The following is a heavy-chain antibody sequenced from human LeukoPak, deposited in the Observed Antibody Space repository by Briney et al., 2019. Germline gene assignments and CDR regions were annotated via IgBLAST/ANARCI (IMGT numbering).Heavy chain of an antibody. J-gene: IGHJ4*02. D-gene: IGHD1-14*01. CDR2: ISYSSSFL. CDR1: GFTFSTHS. V-gene: IGHV3-21*01. CDR3: AREVTAE. Sequence: GGSLRLSCEASGFTFSTHSMNWVRQAPGKGLEWVSSISYSSSFLDYADSVQGRFTVSRDNAKNSLYLQMNSLRAEDTAVHYCAREVTAEWGQGTLVTVSS.